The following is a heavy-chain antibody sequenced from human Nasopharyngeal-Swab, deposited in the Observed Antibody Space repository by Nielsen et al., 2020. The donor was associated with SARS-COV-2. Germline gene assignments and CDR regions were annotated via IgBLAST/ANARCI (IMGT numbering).Heavy chain of an antibody. V-gene: IGHV4-31*03. D-gene: IGHD3-22*01. CDR3: ARATITMIVVVDAFDI. CDR1: GGSISSGGYY. CDR2: IYYSGST. Sequence: SETLSLTCTVSGGSISSGGYYWSWIRQRPGKGLEWIGYIYYSGSTYYNPSLKSRVTISVDTSKNQFSLKLSSVTAADTAVYYCARATITMIVVVDAFDIWGQGTMVTVSS. J-gene: IGHJ3*02.